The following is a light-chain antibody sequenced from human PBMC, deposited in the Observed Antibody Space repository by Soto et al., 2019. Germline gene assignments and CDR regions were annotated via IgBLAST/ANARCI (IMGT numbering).Light chain of an antibody. V-gene: IGKV1-5*01. CDR3: PQAKMFPIT. Sequence: DIQRTQSLSPLSGSVGDRVTITCRASQTISSWLAWYQQKPGKAPKLLIYAASSLESGVPSRFSGSGSGTDFTLTISSLQPEDFAPYYSPQAKMFPITTGQGTRLEI. CDR1: QTISSW. J-gene: IGKJ5*01. CDR2: AAS.